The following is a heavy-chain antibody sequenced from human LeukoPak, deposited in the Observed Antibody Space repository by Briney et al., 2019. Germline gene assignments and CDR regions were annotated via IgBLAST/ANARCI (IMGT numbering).Heavy chain of an antibody. CDR2: ISSSSSYT. CDR1: GFTFSSYS. J-gene: IGHJ4*02. Sequence: GSLRLSCAASGFTFSSYSMNWVRQAPGKGLEWVSYISSSSSYTNYADSVKGRFTISRDNAKNSLYLQMNSLRAEDTAVYYCASGVTYGDLSVYFDYWGQGTLVTVSS. V-gene: IGHV3-21*05. D-gene: IGHD4-17*01. CDR3: ASGVTYGDLSVYFDY.